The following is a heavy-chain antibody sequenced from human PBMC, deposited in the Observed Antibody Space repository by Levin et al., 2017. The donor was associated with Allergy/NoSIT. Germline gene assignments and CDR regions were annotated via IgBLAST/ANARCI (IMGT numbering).Heavy chain of an antibody. Sequence: LAGGSLRLSCTASGFTFGDSGMSWFRQAPGKGLEWVGFIRTKTYGETTEYAASVKGRFTISRDNSKSVAYLQMNSLKTEDTAVYFCTRVIESVGTDHPSYYDYSGLDVWGQGTTVTVSS. V-gene: IGHV3-49*03. CDR1: GFTFGDSG. D-gene: IGHD6-13*01. CDR2: IRTKTYGETT. J-gene: IGHJ6*02. CDR3: TRVIESVGTDHPSYYDYSGLDV.